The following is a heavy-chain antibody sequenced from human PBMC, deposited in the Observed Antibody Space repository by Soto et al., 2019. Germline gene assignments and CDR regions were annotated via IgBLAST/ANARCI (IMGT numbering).Heavy chain of an antibody. CDR2: MNPNSGNT. V-gene: IGHV1-8*01. D-gene: IGHD4-17*01. J-gene: IGHJ6*03. Sequence: GASVKVSCKASGYTFTSYDINWVRQATGQGLEWMGWMNPNSGNTGYAQKFQGRVTMTRNTSISTAYMELSSLRSEDTAVYYCARLNVDYIRFNDYYYYRDVWGKGTTVTVSS. CDR3: ARLNVDYIRFNDYYYYRDV. CDR1: GYTFTSYD.